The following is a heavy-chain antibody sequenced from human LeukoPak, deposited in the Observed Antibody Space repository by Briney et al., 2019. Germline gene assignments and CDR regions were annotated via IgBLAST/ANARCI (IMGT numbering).Heavy chain of an antibody. D-gene: IGHD3-22*01. J-gene: IGHJ4*02. CDR2: ISTSSSYI. CDR3: ARVLDRSSSPYYDSSGGFDY. Sequence: GGSLRLSCAASGFTFNKYTMNWVRQAPGKGLEWVSSISTSSSYIYYADSVKGRFTISRDNAKNSLYLQMNSLRAEDTAVYYCARVLDRSSSPYYDSSGGFDYWGQGTLVTASS. CDR1: GFTFNKYT. V-gene: IGHV3-21*01.